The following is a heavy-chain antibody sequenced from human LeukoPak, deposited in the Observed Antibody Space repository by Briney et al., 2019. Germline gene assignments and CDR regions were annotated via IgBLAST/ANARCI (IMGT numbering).Heavy chain of an antibody. CDR2: MNPNSGNT. D-gene: IGHD6-6*01. CDR1: GYTFTRHD. CDR3: AGFSSSPRKGDAFDI. V-gene: IGHV1-8*03. Sequence: GASVKVSCKASGYTFTRHDINWVRQATGQGLEWMGWMNPNSGNTGFAQKFQGRVTITRNTSISTAYMELSSLRSEDTAVYYCAGFSSSPRKGDAFDIWGQGTMVTVSS. J-gene: IGHJ3*02.